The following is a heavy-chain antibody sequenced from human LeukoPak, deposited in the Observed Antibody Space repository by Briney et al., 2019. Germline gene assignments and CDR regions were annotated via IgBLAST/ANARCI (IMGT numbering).Heavy chain of an antibody. D-gene: IGHD3-22*01. CDR3: ARHDSSAFDY. CDR2: IYSTGST. CDR1: GGSISSGSYY. J-gene: IGHJ4*02. V-gene: IGHV4-61*02. Sequence: SETLSLTCTVSGGSISSGSYYWSWIRQPAGKGLEWIGRIYSTGSTNYNPSLKSRVTISVDTSKKQFSLKLTSVTAADTAVYYCARHDSSAFDYWGQGTLVTVSS.